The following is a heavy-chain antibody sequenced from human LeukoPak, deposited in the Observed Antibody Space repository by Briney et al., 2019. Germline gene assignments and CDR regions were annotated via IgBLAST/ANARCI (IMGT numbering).Heavy chain of an antibody. J-gene: IGHJ4*02. CDR1: GFTFSSYS. Sequence: RGSLRLSCAASGFTFSSYSMNWVRQAPGKGLEWVSSISSSSSYIYYADSVKGRFTISRDNAKNSLYLQMNSLRAEDTALYYCAKVLVRGVIPSFFDYWGQGTLVTVSS. CDR2: ISSSSSYI. D-gene: IGHD3-10*01. V-gene: IGHV3-21*04. CDR3: AKVLVRGVIPSFFDY.